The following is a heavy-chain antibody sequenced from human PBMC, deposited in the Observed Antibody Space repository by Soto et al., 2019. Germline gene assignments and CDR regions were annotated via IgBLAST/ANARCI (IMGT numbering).Heavy chain of an antibody. J-gene: IGHJ4*02. V-gene: IGHV3-9*01. CDR1: GFTFDDYA. D-gene: IGHD3-10*01. Sequence: PGGSLRLSCAASGFTFDDYAMHWVRQAPGKGLEWVSGISWNSGSIGYADSVKGRFTISRDNAKNSLYLQMNSLRAEDTALYYCAKDTYYYGSGSSNFDYWGQGTLVTVSS. CDR3: AKDTYYYGSGSSNFDY. CDR2: ISWNSGSI.